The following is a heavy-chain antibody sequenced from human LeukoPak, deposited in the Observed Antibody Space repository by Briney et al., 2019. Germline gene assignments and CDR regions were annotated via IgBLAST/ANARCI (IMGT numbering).Heavy chain of an antibody. CDR3: ARDPGGGYKDDALDI. V-gene: IGHV4-34*01. CDR2: INHSGST. J-gene: IGHJ3*02. D-gene: IGHD3-16*01. CDR1: GGSFSGYY. Sequence: SETLSLTCDAYGGSFSGYYCSWIRQPPGKGLEWIGEINHSGSTNYNPSLKSRVTISVDTSKNQFSLKLNSVTAADTAVYYCARDPGGGYKDDALDIWGQGTMVTVSS.